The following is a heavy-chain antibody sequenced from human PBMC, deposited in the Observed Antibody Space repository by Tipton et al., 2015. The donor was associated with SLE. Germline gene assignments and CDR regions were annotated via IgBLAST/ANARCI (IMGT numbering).Heavy chain of an antibody. D-gene: IGHD3/OR15-3a*01. CDR1: GGSISGFY. Sequence: TLSLTCTVSGGSISGFYWSWIRQPDGKGLEWIGRIYSSGSPNYNPSLKSRVTMSVDTSKNQFSLKLSSVTAADTAVYYCASGLSFDYWGQGTLVTVSS. CDR2: IYSSGSP. J-gene: IGHJ4*02. CDR3: ASGLSFDY. V-gene: IGHV4-4*07.